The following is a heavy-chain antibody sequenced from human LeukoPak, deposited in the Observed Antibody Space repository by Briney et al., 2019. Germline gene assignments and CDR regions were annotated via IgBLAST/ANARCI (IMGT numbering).Heavy chain of an antibody. D-gene: IGHD3-9*01. V-gene: IGHV3-53*01. CDR2: IYSGGST. CDR1: GFTVSSNY. J-gene: IGHJ4*02. Sequence: PGGSPRLSCAASGFTVSSNYMSWVRQAPGKGLEWVSVIYSGGSTYYADSVKGRFTISRDNSKNTLYLQMNSLRAEDTAVYYCAASPLRYFDWSAPSFDYWGQGTLVTVSS. CDR3: AASPLRYFDWSAPSFDY.